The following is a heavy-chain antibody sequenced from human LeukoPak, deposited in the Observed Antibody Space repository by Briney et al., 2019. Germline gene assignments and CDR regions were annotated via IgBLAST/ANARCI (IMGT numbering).Heavy chain of an antibody. CDR3: ASTPTGEYYYYDMDV. Sequence: SETLSLTCSVSGVSISSGGYYWSWIRQLPGKGLEWIGYTYYSGSTSYNPSLKSRVSISVDTSRNQFSLKLSSVTAADTAVYYCASTPTGEYYYYDMDVWGKGTTVTVSS. CDR1: GVSISSGGYY. J-gene: IGHJ6*03. V-gene: IGHV4-31*03. CDR2: TYYSGST. D-gene: IGHD1-1*01.